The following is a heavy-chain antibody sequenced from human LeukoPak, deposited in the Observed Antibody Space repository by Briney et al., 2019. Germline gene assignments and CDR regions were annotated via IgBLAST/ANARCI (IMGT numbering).Heavy chain of an antibody. CDR2: INPNSGGT. CDR3: ARDYGDYVEGY. CDR1: GYTFTGYY. D-gene: IGHD4-17*01. J-gene: IGHJ4*02. V-gene: IGHV1-2*02. Sequence: ASVKVSCKASGYTFTGYYMHWVRQAPGQGLEWMGWINPNSGGTNYAQEFQGRVTMTRDTSISTAYMELSRLRSDDTAVYYCARDYGDYVEGYWGQGTLVTVSS.